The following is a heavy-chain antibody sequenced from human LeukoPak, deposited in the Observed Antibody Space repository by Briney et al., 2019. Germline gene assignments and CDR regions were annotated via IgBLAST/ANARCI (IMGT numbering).Heavy chain of an antibody. CDR2: MSPNSGNT. CDR1: GYTFTSYD. CDR3: AKRLGNCSSTSCLYYFDY. V-gene: IGHV1-8*01. J-gene: IGHJ4*02. Sequence: ASVKVSCKASGYTFTSYDINWVRQATGQGLEWMGWMSPNSGNTGYAQKFQGRVTMTRNTSISTAYMELSSLRSEDTAVYYCAKRLGNCSSTSCLYYFDYWGQGTLVTVSS. D-gene: IGHD2-2*01.